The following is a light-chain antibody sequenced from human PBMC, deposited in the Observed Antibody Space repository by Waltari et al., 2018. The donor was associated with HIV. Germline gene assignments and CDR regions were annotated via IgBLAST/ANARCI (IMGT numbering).Light chain of an antibody. Sequence: HSLLTQPPSVSGAHDQKLTIASPGSSSTLGAGYDLHWYQKYPGTAPKLLIFQNINRPSGVPDRFSGSKSVTSASLVITGLQAEDEADYYCQSYDRRLMWVFGGGTSLTV. CDR3: QSYDRRLMWV. J-gene: IGLJ2*01. CDR2: QNI. CDR1: SSTLGAGYD. V-gene: IGLV1-40*01.